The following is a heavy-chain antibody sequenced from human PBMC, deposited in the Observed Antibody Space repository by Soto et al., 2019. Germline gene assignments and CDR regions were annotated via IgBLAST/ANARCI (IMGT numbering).Heavy chain of an antibody. J-gene: IGHJ6*02. CDR2: ISYDGSDR. V-gene: IGHV3-33*05. Sequence: QVQLVESGGGVVQPGRSLRLSCAASXFXXXXYGMHXVRXAPGXGLQWVAFISYDGSDRYYEDSVKGRFTISRGNSKNTLYLQINSLKTEXTXXXXXAXXXXXXXXMDVWGQGTTVTVSS. CDR1: XFXXXXYG. CDR3: AXXXXXXXXMDV.